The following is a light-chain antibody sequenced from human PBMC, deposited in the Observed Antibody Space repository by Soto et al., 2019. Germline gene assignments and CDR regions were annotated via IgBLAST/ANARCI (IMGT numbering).Light chain of an antibody. CDR3: QQSHTLPIT. Sequence: DIQMTQSTSSLSASVGDSVTITCLASRVISSWLAWYQQKPGKAPNLLIYAASNLQSGVPSRFSASGSGTDFTLTIDNLQPEDFATYYCQQSHTLPITFGQGTRLEIK. J-gene: IGKJ5*01. CDR2: AAS. V-gene: IGKV1-12*01. CDR1: RVISSW.